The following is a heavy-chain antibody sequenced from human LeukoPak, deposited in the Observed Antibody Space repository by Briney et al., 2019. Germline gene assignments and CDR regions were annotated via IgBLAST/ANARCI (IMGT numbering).Heavy chain of an antibody. J-gene: IGHJ4*01. Sequence: GGSLRLSCAASGFTFSSYAMSWVRQVPGKGLEWVSASSSSDDGKWYAESVRGRFTISRDTSKKPVYLQMKSLTVEDAGVYYCAKAPVTSSRGAFCYPFDYWGHGTLVTVSS. V-gene: IGHV3-23*01. CDR2: SSSSDDGK. D-gene: IGHD2-21*01. CDR1: GFTFSSYA. CDR3: AKAPVTSSRGAFCYPFDY.